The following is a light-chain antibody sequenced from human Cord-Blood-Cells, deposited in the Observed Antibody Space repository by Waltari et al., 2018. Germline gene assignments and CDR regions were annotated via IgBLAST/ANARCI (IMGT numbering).Light chain of an antibody. V-gene: IGKV3-15*01. J-gene: IGKJ5*01. CDR2: GAS. CDR3: QQYNNWPPIT. CDR1: PSVSSN. Sequence: EIVMTQSPATLSVSPGERDTLSCRASPSVSSNLAWYQQKPGKAPRLLIYGASTRSTGIPARFSGSGSGTEFTLTISSLQSEDFAVYYCQQYNNWPPITFGQGTRLEIK.